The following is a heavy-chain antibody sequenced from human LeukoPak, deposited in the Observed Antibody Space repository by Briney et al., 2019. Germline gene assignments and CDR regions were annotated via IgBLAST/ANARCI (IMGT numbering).Heavy chain of an antibody. CDR2: ISYDGSNK. D-gene: IGHD4-23*01. CDR1: GFTFSSYA. CDR3: ARDPRGNFPYFDY. Sequence: GGSLRLSCAASGFTFSSYAMHWVRQAPGKGLEWVAVISYDGSNKYYADSVKGRFTISRDNSKNTPYLQMNSLRAEDTAVYYCARDPRGNFPYFDYWGQGTLVTVSS. V-gene: IGHV3-30-3*01. J-gene: IGHJ4*02.